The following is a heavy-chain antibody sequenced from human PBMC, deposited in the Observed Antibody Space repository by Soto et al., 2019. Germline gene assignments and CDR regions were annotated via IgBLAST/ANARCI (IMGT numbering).Heavy chain of an antibody. J-gene: IGHJ4*02. CDR3: ARVQYCTNGVCRSPFDY. V-gene: IGHV1-18*01. CDR2: ISAYNGNT. D-gene: IGHD2-8*01. CDR1: GYTFTSYG. Sequence: ASVKVSCKASGYTFTSYGISWVRQAPGQGLEWMGWISAYNGNTNYAQKLQGRVTMTPDTSTSTAYMELRSLRSDDTAVYYCARVQYCTNGVCRSPFDYWGQGTLVTVSS.